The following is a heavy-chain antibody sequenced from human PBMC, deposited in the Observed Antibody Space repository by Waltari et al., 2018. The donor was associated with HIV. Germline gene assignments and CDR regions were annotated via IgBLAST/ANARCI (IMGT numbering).Heavy chain of an antibody. J-gene: IGHJ4*02. D-gene: IGHD6-19*01. Sequence: QVQLVESGGGVVQPGGSLRLSCAASGFILSRYGMHWVRQVPGKGLEWGELIQNDERNKYYVDSVKGRFTISRDSSTNVLFLQMNSLRVEDTALYYCVKDLSGGWSLDYWGQGTLVTVS. V-gene: IGHV3-30*02. CDR2: IQNDERNK. CDR1: GFILSRYG. CDR3: VKDLSGGWSLDY.